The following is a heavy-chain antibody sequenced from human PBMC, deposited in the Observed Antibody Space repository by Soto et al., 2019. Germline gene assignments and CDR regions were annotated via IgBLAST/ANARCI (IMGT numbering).Heavy chain of an antibody. CDR3: AKDAIAKGGIWLMDS. CDR1: GFMFSDYA. V-gene: IGHV3-23*01. D-gene: IGHD3-16*01. Sequence: QAGGSLRLSCAASGFMFSDYAMTWARQAPGKELEWVSGLLRPGRSTYYADSVKGRFTISGDTSANTVYLQMDSLRAEDTAVYYCAKDAIAKGGIWLMDSWGQGTVVTVSS. J-gene: IGHJ5*02. CDR2: LLRPGRST.